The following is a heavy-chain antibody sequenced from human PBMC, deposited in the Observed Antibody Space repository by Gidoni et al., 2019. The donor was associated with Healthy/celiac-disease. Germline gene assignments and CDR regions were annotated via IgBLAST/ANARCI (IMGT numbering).Heavy chain of an antibody. J-gene: IGHJ2*01. CDR2: IHTSGST. CDR3: ARDVGGNSPWYFDL. Sequence: QVQLQESGPGLVKTSQTLSLTCTVSGGSISSGSYYWSWIRQPAGKGLEWIGRIHTSGSTNYNPSLKSRVTMSVDTSKNQFSLKLSSVTAADTAVYYCARDVGGNSPWYFDLWGRGTLVPVSS. D-gene: IGHD2-21*02. V-gene: IGHV4-61*02. CDR1: GGSISSGSYY.